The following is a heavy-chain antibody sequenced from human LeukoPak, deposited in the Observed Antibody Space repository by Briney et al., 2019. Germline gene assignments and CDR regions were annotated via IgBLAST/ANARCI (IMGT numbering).Heavy chain of an antibody. Sequence: SETLSLTCTVSGGSISSSSYYWGWIRQPPGKGLEWIGSIYYSGSTYYNPSLKSRVTISVDTSKNQFSLKLSSVTAADTAVYYCAVGVTMIVVDLWGQGTMVTVSS. V-gene: IGHV4-39*07. J-gene: IGHJ3*01. CDR2: IYYSGST. CDR1: GGSISSSSYY. D-gene: IGHD3-22*01. CDR3: AVGVTMIVVDL.